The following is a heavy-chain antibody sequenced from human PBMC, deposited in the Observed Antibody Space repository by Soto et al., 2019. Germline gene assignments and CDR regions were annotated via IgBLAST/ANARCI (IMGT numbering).Heavy chain of an antibody. J-gene: IGHJ4*02. CDR1: GFTFKAYA. CDR2: ITATNGNT. Sequence: PGGSLRLSCVASGFTFKAYAMGWVRQAPGKGLEWVSSITATNGNTYYADSVRGRFTISRDNSRNSLFLQMNGLRPEDSALYYCAKDEGTSSTVFDYWGQGTLVTSPQ. CDR3: AKDEGTSSTVFDY. D-gene: IGHD4-4*01. V-gene: IGHV3-23*01.